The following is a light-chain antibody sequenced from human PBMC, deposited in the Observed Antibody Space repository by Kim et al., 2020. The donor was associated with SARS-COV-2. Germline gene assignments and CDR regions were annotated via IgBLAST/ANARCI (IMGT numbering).Light chain of an antibody. CDR2: DTS. CDR3: QQYNNWPPFT. J-gene: IGKJ5*01. Sequence: EVVMTQSPPSLSVSPGDRATLSCRASQSVTNSLAWYQQKPGQAPRLLIYDTSVRATGIPARFSGSGSGTRFTLTISIVQSEDSAVYFCQQYNNWPPFTFGQGTRLEI. V-gene: IGKV3D-15*03. CDR1: QSVTNS.